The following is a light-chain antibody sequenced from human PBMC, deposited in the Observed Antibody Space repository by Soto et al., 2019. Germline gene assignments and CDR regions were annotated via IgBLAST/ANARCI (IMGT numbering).Light chain of an antibody. V-gene: IGKV1-39*01. CDR1: QSISSY. J-gene: IGKJ1*01. CDR3: QQSYNNPK. CDR2: AAS. Sequence: DIQMTQSPSSLSASVGDRVTITCRASQSISSYLNWYQQRPGKAPKLLIYAASSLQSGVPSRFSGSGSGTDFTLTISSLQPEDFATYYCQQSYNNPKFGQGTKVEIK.